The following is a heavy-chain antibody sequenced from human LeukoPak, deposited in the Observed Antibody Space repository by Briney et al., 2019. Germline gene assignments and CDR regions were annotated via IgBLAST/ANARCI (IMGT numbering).Heavy chain of an antibody. CDR1: GFPFSSYW. D-gene: IGHD3-16*01. V-gene: IGHV3-33*08. J-gene: IGHJ4*02. CDR3: ARGVYGGALDY. Sequence: GGSLRLSCVASGFPFSSYWMTWVRQAPGKGLEWVAVIWYDGSNKYYADSVKGRFTISRDNSKNTLYLQMNSLRAEDTAVYYCARGVYGGALDYWGQGTLVTVSS. CDR2: IWYDGSNK.